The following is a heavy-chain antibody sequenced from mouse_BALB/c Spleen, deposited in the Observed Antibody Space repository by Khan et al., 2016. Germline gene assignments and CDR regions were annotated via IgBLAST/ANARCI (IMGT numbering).Heavy chain of an antibody. D-gene: IGHD1-1*01. CDR1: GYSFTGYY. Sequence: LVKTGASVKISCKASGYSFTGYYMHWVKQSHGKSLEWIGYISCYNGATSYNQTFKGKATFTVDTSSSKAYMQFNSLTSECSAVYYCTRYGSSFPYYFDYWGQGTTLTVSS. J-gene: IGHJ2*01. V-gene: IGHV1S34*01. CDR3: TRYGSSFPYYFDY. CDR2: ISCYNGAT.